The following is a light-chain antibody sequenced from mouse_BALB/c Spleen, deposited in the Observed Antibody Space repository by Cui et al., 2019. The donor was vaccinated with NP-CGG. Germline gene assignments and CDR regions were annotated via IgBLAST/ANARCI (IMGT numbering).Light chain of an antibody. CDR3: ALWYSNHWV. CDR2: GTN. J-gene: IGLJ1*01. CDR1: TGAVTTSNY. Sequence: QAVVTQESALTTSPGESVTLTCRSNTGAVTTSNYANWVQEKPDHLFTGLIGGTNNRAPGVPARFSGSLIGDKAALTITRAQTEDEAIYFCALWYSNHWVFGGGTKVTVL. V-gene: IGLV1*01.